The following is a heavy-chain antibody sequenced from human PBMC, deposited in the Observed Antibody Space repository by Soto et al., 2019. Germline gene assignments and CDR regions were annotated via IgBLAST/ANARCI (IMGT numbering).Heavy chain of an antibody. CDR1: CFSIIRGFY. CDR3: ARDRMYCSGGSCYGRGYYYYGMDV. CDR2: IYYSGST. J-gene: IGHJ6*02. D-gene: IGHD2-15*01. Sequence: TPSPTLALSCFSIIRGFYRGWVPEHPGEGLGGGWYIYYSGSTYYNPSLKSRVTISVDTSKNQFSLKLSSVTAADTAVYYCARDRMYCSGGSCYGRGYYYYGMDVWGQGTTVTV. V-gene: IGHV4-31*11.